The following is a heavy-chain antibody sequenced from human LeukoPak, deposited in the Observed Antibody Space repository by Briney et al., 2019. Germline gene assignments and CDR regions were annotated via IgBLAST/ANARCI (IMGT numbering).Heavy chain of an antibody. CDR3: AREDSGYDSSSSYYYYGMDV. CDR1: GFTFSSYS. V-gene: IGHV3-21*01. J-gene: IGHJ6*02. Sequence: PGGSLRLSCAASGFTFSSYSMNWVRQAPGQRLEWVSSISSSSSYIYYAGSVKGRFTISRNNANNSLYLQMNSLRAEDTAVYYCAREDSGYDSSSSYYYYGMDVWGQGTTVTVSS. CDR2: ISSSSSYI. D-gene: IGHD5-12*01.